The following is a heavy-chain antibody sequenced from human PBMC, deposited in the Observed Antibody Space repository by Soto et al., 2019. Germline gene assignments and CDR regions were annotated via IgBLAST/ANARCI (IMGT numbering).Heavy chain of an antibody. CDR3: ASDSHAVDLGY. Sequence: PGGSLRLSCAASGFSFSDSYMSWIRQAPGKGLEWVSYISRGCSVIYYADSVKGRFTISRDDAKNSLYLQMNSLRAEDTAIYYCASDSHAVDLGYWGHGTLVSASS. CDR2: ISRGCSVI. CDR1: GFSFSDSY. V-gene: IGHV3-11*01. J-gene: IGHJ4*01. D-gene: IGHD3-10*01.